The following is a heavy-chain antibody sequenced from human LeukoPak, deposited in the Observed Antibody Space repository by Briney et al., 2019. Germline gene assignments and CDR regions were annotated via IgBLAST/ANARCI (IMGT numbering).Heavy chain of an antibody. CDR3: AKDAQITGYSSGWYAYYYGMDX. Sequence: GGSLRLSCAASGFTFSSYGMHWVRQAPGKGLEWVAVISYDGSNKYYADSVKGRFTISRDNSKNTLYLQMNSLRAEDTAVYYCAKDAQITGYSSGWYAYYYGMDXWGQGTTVTVX. J-gene: IGHJ6*02. D-gene: IGHD6-19*01. CDR2: ISYDGSNK. CDR1: GFTFSSYG. V-gene: IGHV3-30*18.